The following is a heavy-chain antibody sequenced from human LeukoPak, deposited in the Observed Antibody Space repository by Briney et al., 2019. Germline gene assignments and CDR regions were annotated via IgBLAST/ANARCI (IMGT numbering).Heavy chain of an antibody. CDR2: IYSGGST. D-gene: IGHD3-22*01. CDR1: GFTVSSNY. V-gene: IGHV3-53*01. J-gene: IGHJ4*02. CDR3: ACTHNYYDSSAYYYEDDY. Sequence: GGSLRLSCAASGFTVSSNYMSWFRQAPGKGLEWVSVIYSGGSTYYADSVKGRFTVSRDNSKNTLYLQMNSLRAEDTAVYYCACTHNYYDSSAYYYEDDYWGQGTLVTVSS.